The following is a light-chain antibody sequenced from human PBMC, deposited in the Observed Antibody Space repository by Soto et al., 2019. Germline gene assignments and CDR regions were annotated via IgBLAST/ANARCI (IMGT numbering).Light chain of an antibody. CDR2: DAS. Sequence: DIQMTQSPSTLSASVGDRVTITCRASQSISRSLAWYQQKSGKAPKLLIYDASSLESGVPSRFSGSGFGTEFTLPISGLQPDDFATYYCQQYQSYFLTFGPGTTVDMK. J-gene: IGKJ3*01. CDR1: QSISRS. V-gene: IGKV1-5*01. CDR3: QQYQSYFLT.